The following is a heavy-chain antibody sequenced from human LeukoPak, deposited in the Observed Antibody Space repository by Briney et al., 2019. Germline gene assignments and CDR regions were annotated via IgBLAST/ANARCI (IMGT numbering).Heavy chain of an antibody. CDR3: ARGRYSSGAGGFDY. CDR2: IWYDGSNK. CDR1: GFTFSSYG. Sequence: GGSLRLSCAASGFTFSSYGMHWVRQAPGKGLEWVAVIWYDGSNKYYADSVKGRFTISRDNSKNMLYLQMNSLRAEDTAVYYCARGRYSSGAGGFDYWGQGTLVTVSS. D-gene: IGHD6-19*01. V-gene: IGHV3-33*01. J-gene: IGHJ4*02.